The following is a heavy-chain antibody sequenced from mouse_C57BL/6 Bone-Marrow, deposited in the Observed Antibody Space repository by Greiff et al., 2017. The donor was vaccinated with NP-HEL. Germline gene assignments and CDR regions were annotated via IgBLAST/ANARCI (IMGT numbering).Heavy chain of an antibody. CDR3: AIIRNYDGSSYFDY. Sequence: VQLQQPGAELVKPGASVKVSCKASGYTFTSYWMPWVKQRPGQGLDWIGRIHPSDSDTNYNQKFKGKATLTVDKSSSTAYMQYRSLTSEDSAVYYGAIIRNYDGSSYFDYWGQGTTLTVSS. CDR1: GYTFTSYW. V-gene: IGHV1-74*01. J-gene: IGHJ2*01. CDR2: IHPSDSDT. D-gene: IGHD1-1*01.